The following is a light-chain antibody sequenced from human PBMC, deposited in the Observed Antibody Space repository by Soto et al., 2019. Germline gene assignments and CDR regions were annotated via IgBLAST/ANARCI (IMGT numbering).Light chain of an antibody. CDR1: NIGTKG. V-gene: IGLV3-21*02. CDR3: QVRESPSDYSVV. J-gene: IGLJ3*02. CDR2: NGR. Sequence: SYELTQPPSVSVAPGQTATITCGGDNIGTKGVHWYQQKAGQAPELVVYNGRDRPSGIPERFSGSNSGNTATLTITRVEAGDEADFYCQVRESPSDYSVVFGGGTKVTLL.